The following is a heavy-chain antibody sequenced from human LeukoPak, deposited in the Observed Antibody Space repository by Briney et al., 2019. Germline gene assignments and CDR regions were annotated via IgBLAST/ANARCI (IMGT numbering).Heavy chain of an antibody. Sequence: ASVKVSCTASGYTFTSYGISWVRQAPGQGLEWMGLINPTGGSTGYAQKFQGRVTMTRDMSTSTDYMGLSSLRSEDTAIYYCARDNSVGDNAWWFDPWGQGTLVTVSS. D-gene: IGHD1-26*01. CDR2: INPTGGST. CDR1: GYTFTSYG. V-gene: IGHV1-46*01. CDR3: ARDNSVGDNAWWFDP. J-gene: IGHJ5*02.